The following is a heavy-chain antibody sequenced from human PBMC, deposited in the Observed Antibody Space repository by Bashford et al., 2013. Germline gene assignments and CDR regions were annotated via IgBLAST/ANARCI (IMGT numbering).Heavy chain of an antibody. V-gene: IGHV5-51*01. D-gene: IGHD3-10*01. Sequence: GESLKISCKASGYSFTNYWIGWVRQMPGKGLEWMGIIYPGDSDTRYSPSFQGQVTISADKSISTAYLQWSSLKASDTAMYYCAKQLVRGVIDFSPYQFDSWGQGTLVTVSS. CDR1: GYSFTNYW. J-gene: IGHJ4*02. CDR2: IYPGDSDT. CDR3: AKQLVRGVIDFSPYQFDS.